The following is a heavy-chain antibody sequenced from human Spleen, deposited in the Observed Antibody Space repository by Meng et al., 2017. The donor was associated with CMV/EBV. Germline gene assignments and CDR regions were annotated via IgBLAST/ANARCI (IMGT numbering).Heavy chain of an antibody. CDR3: ARGGGCSSSSCDLDY. V-gene: IGHV4-4*02. CDR2: IYHSGST. J-gene: IGHJ4*02. Sequence: QGAVQESGPGLVEPSETLSLPRVVSGASSSSGTWWNWVRQPPGKGLEWIGDIYHSGSTNYNPSLKSRVTISVDKSKNQFSLKLSSVTAADTAMYYCARGGGCSSSSCDLDYWGQGVLVTVSS. D-gene: IGHD2-2*01. CDR1: GASSSSGTW.